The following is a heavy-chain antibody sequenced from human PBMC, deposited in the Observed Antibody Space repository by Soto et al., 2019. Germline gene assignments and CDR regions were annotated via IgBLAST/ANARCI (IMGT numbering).Heavy chain of an antibody. CDR2: IIPIFGTA. D-gene: IGHD3-22*01. Sequence: GASVKVSCKASGGTFSSYAISWVRQAPGQGLEWMGGIIPIFGTANYAQKFQGRVTITADESTGTAYMELSSLRSEDTAVYYCARVQTYYYDSSGYKPIVWFDPWGQGTLVTVSS. J-gene: IGHJ5*02. V-gene: IGHV1-69*13. CDR1: GGTFSSYA. CDR3: ARVQTYYYDSSGYKPIVWFDP.